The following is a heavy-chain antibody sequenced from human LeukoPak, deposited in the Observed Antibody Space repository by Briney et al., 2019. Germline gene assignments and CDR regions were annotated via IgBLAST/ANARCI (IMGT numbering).Heavy chain of an antibody. D-gene: IGHD3-9*01. CDR1: EVTVTSNY. J-gene: IGHJ4*02. CDR2: ISGSGGST. Sequence: GGSLRLSCAASEVTVTSNYMSWVRQAPGKGLQWVSAISGSGGSTCYADSVKGRFTISRDNSKNTLYLQMNSLRAEDTAVYYCAKARRRALRYFDWAYYFDYWGQGTLVTVSS. CDR3: AKARRRALRYFDWAYYFDY. V-gene: IGHV3-23*01.